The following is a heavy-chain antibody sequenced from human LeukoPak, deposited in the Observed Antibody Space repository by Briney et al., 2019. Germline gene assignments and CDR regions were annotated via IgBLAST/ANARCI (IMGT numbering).Heavy chain of an antibody. CDR2: ITGSGGYT. J-gene: IGHJ4*02. D-gene: IGHD3-22*01. Sequence: GGSLRLSCAASGFTFSSYAMTWVRQAPGKGLEWVSTITGSGGYTYYADSAKGRFTISRDNSKNTLFLRMNSLRAEDTAVYFCAKQSLYDSSAHFHYWGQGTLVTVSS. CDR3: AKQSLYDSSAHFHY. V-gene: IGHV3-23*01. CDR1: GFTFSSYA.